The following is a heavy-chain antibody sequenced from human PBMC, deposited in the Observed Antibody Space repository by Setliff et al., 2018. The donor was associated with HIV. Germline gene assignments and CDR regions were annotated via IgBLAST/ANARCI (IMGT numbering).Heavy chain of an antibody. CDR2: INIRSGNT. D-gene: IGHD5-12*01. Sequence: ASVKVSCKASGYSFTTSGVSWVRQAPGQGLEWMGWINIRSGNTNYAQKFQGRVTMTTDTSTSTAYMGLTSLRSDDTAVYYCARAHFLVAMTRNWFDPWGQGTLVTVSS. CDR1: GYSFTTSG. V-gene: IGHV1-18*01. CDR3: ARAHFLVAMTRNWFDP. J-gene: IGHJ5*02.